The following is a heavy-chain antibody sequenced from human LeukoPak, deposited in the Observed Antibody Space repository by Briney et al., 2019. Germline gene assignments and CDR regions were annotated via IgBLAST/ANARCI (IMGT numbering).Heavy chain of an antibody. CDR3: ARSHYDSSGYYLGYYYYYYMDV. Sequence: GGSLRLSCAASGFSFSSYGMYWVRQAPGKGLEWVAFIRYDGSNKYYADSVKGRFTISRDNSKNTLYLQMNSLRVEDTAVYYCARSHYDSSGYYLGYYYYYYMDVWGKGTTVTVSS. J-gene: IGHJ6*03. CDR2: IRYDGSNK. D-gene: IGHD3-22*01. CDR1: GFSFSSYG. V-gene: IGHV3-30*02.